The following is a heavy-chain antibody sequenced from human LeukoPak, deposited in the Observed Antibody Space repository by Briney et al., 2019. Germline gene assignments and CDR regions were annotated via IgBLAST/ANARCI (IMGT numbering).Heavy chain of an antibody. J-gene: IGHJ3*02. CDR1: GYSISSGYY. D-gene: IGHD4-23*01. CDR3: ARDYGGNSGAFDT. CDR2: IYHSGST. V-gene: IGHV4-38-2*02. Sequence: PSETLSLTCAVSGYSISSGYYWGWIRQPPGKGLEWIGSIYHSGSTYYNPSLKSRVTISVDTSKNQFSLKLSSVTAADTAVYYCARDYGGNSGAFDTWGQGTMVTVSS.